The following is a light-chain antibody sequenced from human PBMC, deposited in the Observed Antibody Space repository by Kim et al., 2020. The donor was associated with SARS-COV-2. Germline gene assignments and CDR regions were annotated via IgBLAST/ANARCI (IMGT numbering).Light chain of an antibody. J-gene: IGKJ2*01. CDR2: KAS. CDR1: QSINSW. CDR3: HQYNSYPYT. Sequence: DIQMTQSPSTLSASVGDRVSITCRASQSINSWLAWYQQKPGKAPNLLIYKASSLESGVPSRFSGSESGTEFTLTISSLQPDDFATYYCHQYNSYPYTFGQGTKLEIK. V-gene: IGKV1-5*03.